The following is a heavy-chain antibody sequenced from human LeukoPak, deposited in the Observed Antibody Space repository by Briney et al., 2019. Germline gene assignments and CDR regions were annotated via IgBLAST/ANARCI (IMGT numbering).Heavy chain of an antibody. V-gene: IGHV4-34*01. CDR3: AREVTNFDKLGFDY. Sequence: SETLSLTCAVYGGSFSGYYWSWIRQPPGKGLEWIGEINHSGSTNYNPSLKSRVTISVDTSKNQFSLKLSSVTAADTAVYYCAREVTNFDKLGFDYWGQGTLVTVSS. CDR1: GGSFSGYY. CDR2: INHSGST. D-gene: IGHD4-17*01. J-gene: IGHJ4*02.